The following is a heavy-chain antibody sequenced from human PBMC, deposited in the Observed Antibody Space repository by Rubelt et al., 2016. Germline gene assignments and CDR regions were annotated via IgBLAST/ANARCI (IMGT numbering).Heavy chain of an antibody. D-gene: IGHD3-10*01. J-gene: IGHJ4*02. CDR1: GFTFSSYW. CDR3: ARGPYGSGSYYNVRERFY. V-gene: IGHV3-74*01. CDR2: INSDGSST. Sequence: SGFTFSSYWMHWGRQAPGKGLVWVSRINSDGSSTSYADSVKGRFTISRDNAKNTLYLQMNSLRAEDTAVYYCARGPYGSGSYYNVRERFYWGQGTLVTVSS.